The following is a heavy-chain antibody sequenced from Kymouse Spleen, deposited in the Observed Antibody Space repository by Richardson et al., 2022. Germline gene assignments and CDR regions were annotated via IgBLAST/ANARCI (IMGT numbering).Heavy chain of an antibody. CDR2: IYYSGST. D-gene: IGHD3-9*01. Sequence: QVQLQESGPGLVKPSQTLSLTCTVSGGSISSGGYYWSWIRQHPGKGLEWIGYIYYSGSTYYNPSLKSRVTISVDTSKNQFSLKLSSVTAADTAVYYCARTYYDILTGYYNSFDYWGQGTLVTVSS. CDR3: ARTYYDILTGYYNSFDY. V-gene: IGHV4-31*03. J-gene: IGHJ4*02. CDR1: GGSISSGGYY.